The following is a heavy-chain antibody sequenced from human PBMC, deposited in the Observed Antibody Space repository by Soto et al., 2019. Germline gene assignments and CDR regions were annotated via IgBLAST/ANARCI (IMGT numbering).Heavy chain of an antibody. CDR1: GYTFTSYG. D-gene: IGHD3-3*01. Sequence: GASVKVSCKASGYTFTSYGISWVRQAPGQGLEWMGWISAYNGNTNYAQKLQGRVTMTTDTSTSTAYMELRSLRSDDTAVYYCARGPLPTLRAQSGYYTGDYWGQGTLVTVSS. V-gene: IGHV1-18*01. CDR3: ARGPLPTLRAQSGYYTGDY. J-gene: IGHJ4*02. CDR2: ISAYNGNT.